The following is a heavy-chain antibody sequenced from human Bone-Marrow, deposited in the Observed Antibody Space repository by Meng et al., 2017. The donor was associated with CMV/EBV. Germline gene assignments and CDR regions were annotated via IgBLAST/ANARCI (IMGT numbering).Heavy chain of an antibody. CDR2: IRSDGSNK. V-gene: IGHV3-30*02. Sequence: GESLKISCAASRFTFSNYGMHWVRQAPGKGLEWVAFIRSDGSNKYYADSVKGRFTISRDNSKNTLYLQMNSLRAEDTAVYYCAKDRSRQGDYDFWSGYYNYWGQGTRVTVSS. CDR1: RFTFSNYG. D-gene: IGHD3-3*01. CDR3: AKDRSRQGDYDFWSGYYNY. J-gene: IGHJ4*02.